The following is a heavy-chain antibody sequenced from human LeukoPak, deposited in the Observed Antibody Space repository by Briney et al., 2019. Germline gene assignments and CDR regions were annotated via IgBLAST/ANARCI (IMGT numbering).Heavy chain of an antibody. Sequence: ASVKVSCKASGYTFTGYYMHWVRQAPGQGLEWMGWINPNSGGTNYAQKFQGRVTMTRDTPISTAYMELSRLRSDDTAVYYCARAGPKDCSSTSCDRFRFDPWGQGTLVTVSS. J-gene: IGHJ5*02. CDR3: ARAGPKDCSSTSCDRFRFDP. CDR2: INPNSGGT. V-gene: IGHV1-2*02. D-gene: IGHD2-2*01. CDR1: GYTFTGYY.